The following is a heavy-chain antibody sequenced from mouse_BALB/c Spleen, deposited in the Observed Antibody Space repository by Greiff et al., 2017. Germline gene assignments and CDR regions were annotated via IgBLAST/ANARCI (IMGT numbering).Heavy chain of an antibody. CDR2: IWGDGST. Sequence: VHLVESGPGLVAPSQSLSITCTVSGFSLTGYGVNWVRQPPGKGLEWLGMIWGDGSTDYNSALKSRLSISKDNSKSQVFLKMNSLQTDDTARYYCARDSLITTASWYFDVWGAGTTVTVSS. J-gene: IGHJ1*01. CDR1: GFSLTGYG. V-gene: IGHV2-6-7*01. D-gene: IGHD1-2*01. CDR3: ARDSLITTASWYFDV.